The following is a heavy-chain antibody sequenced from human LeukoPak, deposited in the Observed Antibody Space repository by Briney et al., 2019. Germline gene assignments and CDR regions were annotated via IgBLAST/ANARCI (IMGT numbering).Heavy chain of an antibody. Sequence: ASVKVSCKVSGYTLTELSMHWVRQAPGKGLEWMGGFDPEDGETIYAQKFQGRVTMTRNTSISTAYMELSSLRSEDTAVYYCARGPARGRGYSYGPGDYWGQGTLVTVSS. CDR3: ARGPARGRGYSYGPGDY. D-gene: IGHD5-18*01. V-gene: IGHV1-24*01. CDR2: FDPEDGET. CDR1: GYTLTELS. J-gene: IGHJ4*02.